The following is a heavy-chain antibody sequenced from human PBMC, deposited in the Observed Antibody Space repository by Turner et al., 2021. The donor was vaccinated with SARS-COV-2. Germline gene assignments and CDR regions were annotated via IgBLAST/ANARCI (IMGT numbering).Heavy chain of an antibody. J-gene: IGHJ4*02. Sequence: EVQLVVSGGCLVRSGVSLRLSCDDFGFTFSSYWMNWIPQAPGKGLEGVANIKPDGSGEYYVDSMKGRFTISRDNPKNSLYLQMNSRRAEDTAMYYCARGGRLLGAYDFWGQGTLVTVSS. CDR1: GFTFSSYW. V-gene: IGHV3-7*01. CDR2: IKPDGSGE. CDR3: ARGGRLLGAYDF. D-gene: IGHD2-15*01.